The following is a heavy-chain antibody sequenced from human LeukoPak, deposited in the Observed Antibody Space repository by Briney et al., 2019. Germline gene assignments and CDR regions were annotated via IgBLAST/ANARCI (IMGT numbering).Heavy chain of an antibody. J-gene: IGHJ4*02. CDR2: ISWNSGSI. V-gene: IGHV3-9*03. D-gene: IGHD3-22*01. CDR3: ARSDRGYYWTPFDY. CDR1: GFTFDEYV. Sequence: GRSLRLSCAASGFTFDEYVMHWVRQAPGKGLEWVSGISWNSGSIGYADSVKGRFTISRDNAKNSLYLQMNSLRAEDMALYYCARSDRGYYWTPFDYWGQGTLVTVSS.